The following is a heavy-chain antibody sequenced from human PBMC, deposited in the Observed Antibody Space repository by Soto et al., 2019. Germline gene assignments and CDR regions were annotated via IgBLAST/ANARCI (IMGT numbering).Heavy chain of an antibody. D-gene: IGHD3-10*01. CDR2: IAWNSDSI. Sequence: EVQLVESGGGLVQPGRSLRLSCAASGFSFEDYAMHWVRQAPGKGLEWVSGIAWNSDSIGYADSVKGRFSISRDNGKNSLYLQMNSLRPEDTALYYCATDHYGSAIYGMDVWGQGTTVTVSS. J-gene: IGHJ6*02. V-gene: IGHV3-9*01. CDR3: ATDHYGSAIYGMDV. CDR1: GFSFEDYA.